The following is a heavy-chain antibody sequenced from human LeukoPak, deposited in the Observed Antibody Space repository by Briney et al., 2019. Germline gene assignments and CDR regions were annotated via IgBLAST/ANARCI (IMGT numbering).Heavy chain of an antibody. J-gene: IGHJ5*02. D-gene: IGHD6-19*01. CDR3: ARGDSSGWDWFDP. CDR1: GYTFTGYY. V-gene: IGHV1-2*04. CDR2: TNPNSGGT. Sequence: ASVNVSCKASGYTFTGYYMHWVRQAPGQGLEWMGWTNPNSGGTTYAQKFQGWVTMTRDTSISTAYMELSRLRSDDTAVYYCARGDSSGWDWFDPWGQGTLVTVSS.